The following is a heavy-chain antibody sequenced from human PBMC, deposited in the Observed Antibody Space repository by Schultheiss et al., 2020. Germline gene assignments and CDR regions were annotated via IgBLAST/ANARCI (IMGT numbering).Heavy chain of an antibody. J-gene: IGHJ4*02. Sequence: GGSLRLSCAASGFTFSSYSMNWVRQAPGKGLEWVAVISYDGSNKYYADSVKGRFTISRDNSKNTLYLQMNSLRAEDTAVYYCARLRELPDYWGQGTLVTVSS. CDR3: ARLRELPDY. CDR2: ISYDGSNK. V-gene: IGHV3-30*03. CDR1: GFTFSSYS. D-gene: IGHD1-26*01.